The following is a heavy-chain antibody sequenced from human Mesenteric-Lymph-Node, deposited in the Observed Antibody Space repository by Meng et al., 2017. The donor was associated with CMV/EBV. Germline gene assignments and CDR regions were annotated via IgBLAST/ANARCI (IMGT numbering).Heavy chain of an antibody. CDR3: ARVIQPYDFPYWYFDL. D-gene: IGHD3-3*01. J-gene: IGHJ2*01. Sequence: SGRPFSSYAIRWVRQAPGQGLEWMGGIIPIFGTANYAQKFQGRVTITADESTSTAYMELSSLRSEDTAVYYCARVIQPYDFPYWYFDLWGRGTLVTVSS. V-gene: IGHV1-69*01. CDR1: GRPFSSYA. CDR2: IIPIFGTA.